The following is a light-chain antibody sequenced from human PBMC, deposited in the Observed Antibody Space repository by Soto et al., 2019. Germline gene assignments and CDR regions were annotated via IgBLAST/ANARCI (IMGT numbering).Light chain of an antibody. J-gene: IGKJ1*01. CDR3: QQYDNCPT. Sequence: IVMTQSPATLSVSPGERATLSCRASQSVSSNLAWYQQKPGQAPSLLIYGAFIRATGVPARFSGSRSGTEFTLTISSLQSEDFPFYYCQQYDNCPTFGQGTKVEIK. CDR2: GAF. CDR1: QSVSSN. V-gene: IGKV3-15*01.